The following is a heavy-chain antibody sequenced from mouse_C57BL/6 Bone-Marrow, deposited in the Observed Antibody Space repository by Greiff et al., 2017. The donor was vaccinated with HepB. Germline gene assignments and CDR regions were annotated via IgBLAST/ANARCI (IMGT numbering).Heavy chain of an antibody. CDR1: GYTFTNYW. J-gene: IGHJ1*03. CDR3: ARITTDWYFDV. CDR2: IYPGGGYT. Sequence: QVQLQQSGAELVRPGTSVKMSCKASGYTFTNYWIGWAKQRPGHGLAWIGDIYPGGGYTNYNEKFKGKATLTADKSSSTAYMQFSSLTSEDSAIYYCARITTDWYFDVWGTGTTVTVSS. D-gene: IGHD1-1*01. V-gene: IGHV1-63*01.